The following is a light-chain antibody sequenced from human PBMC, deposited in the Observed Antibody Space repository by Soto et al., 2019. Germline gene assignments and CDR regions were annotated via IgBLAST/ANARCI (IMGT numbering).Light chain of an antibody. V-gene: IGKV3-15*01. Sequence: EIVMTQSPATLSVSPGERATLSCRASQSVSSNLAWYQQKPGQTPGLLIYGASTRATGVPARFSGSGSGTEFTLTISSLQSEDFAVYYCQQCNSWPPAYTFGQGTKLEIK. CDR2: GAS. J-gene: IGKJ2*01. CDR1: QSVSSN. CDR3: QQCNSWPPAYT.